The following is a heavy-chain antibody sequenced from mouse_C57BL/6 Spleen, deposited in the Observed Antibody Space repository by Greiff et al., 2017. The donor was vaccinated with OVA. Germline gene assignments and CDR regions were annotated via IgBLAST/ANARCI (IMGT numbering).Heavy chain of an antibody. CDR1: GFTFSDYG. V-gene: IGHV5-17*01. Sequence: EVQGVESGGGLVKPGGSLKLSCAASGFTFSDYGMHWVRQAPEKGLEWVAYISRGSSTIYYADTVKGRFTISRDNAKNTLFLQMTSLRSEDTAMYYCARGEFITTVVDWYFDVWGTGTTVTVSS. CDR3: ARGEFITTVVDWYFDV. D-gene: IGHD1-1*01. CDR2: ISRGSSTI. J-gene: IGHJ1*03.